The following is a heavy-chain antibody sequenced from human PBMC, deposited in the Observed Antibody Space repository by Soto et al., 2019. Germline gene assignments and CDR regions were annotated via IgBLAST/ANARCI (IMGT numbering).Heavy chain of an antibody. Sequence: GGSLRLSCAASGFTFDDYAMHWVRQAPGKGLEWVSGVSWNSRSINYADSVKGRFTISRDNAKNSLYLQMNSLRAEDTALYYCAKDPYGDSRGYFHYWGLGTLVTVSS. J-gene: IGHJ4*02. CDR1: GFTFDDYA. CDR3: AKDPYGDSRGYFHY. V-gene: IGHV3-9*01. CDR2: VSWNSRSI. D-gene: IGHD4-17*01.